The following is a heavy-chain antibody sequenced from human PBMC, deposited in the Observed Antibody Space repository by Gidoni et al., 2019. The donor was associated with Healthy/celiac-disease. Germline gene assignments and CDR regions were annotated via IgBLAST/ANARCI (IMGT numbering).Heavy chain of an antibody. J-gene: IGHJ5*02. CDR1: GGSISSYY. CDR2: IFYSGST. Sequence: QVQLQESGPGLVKPSETLSLTCTFSGGSISSYYWSWIRQPPGKGLEWIGYIFYSGSTNYHPSLKGRVTISVDTSKNQFSLKLSSVTAADTAVYYCARAPFADRVGWFDPWGQGTLVTVSA. V-gene: IGHV4-59*01. D-gene: IGHD3-10*01. CDR3: ARAPFADRVGWFDP.